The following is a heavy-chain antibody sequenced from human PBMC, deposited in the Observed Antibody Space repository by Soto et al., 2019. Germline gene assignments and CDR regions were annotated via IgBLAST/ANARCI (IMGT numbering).Heavy chain of an antibody. D-gene: IGHD6-19*01. CDR2: ISYDGSNK. CDR3: AKDRGWSSADLDY. J-gene: IGHJ4*02. CDR1: GFTFSGFG. V-gene: IGHV3-30*18. Sequence: GGSLRLSCAASGFTFSGFGMHWVRQAPGKGLEWVALISYDGSNKYYADSVKGRFTISRDKSKNTLYLQMNSLRAEDTAVYYCAKDRGWSSADLDYWGQGTLVTVSS.